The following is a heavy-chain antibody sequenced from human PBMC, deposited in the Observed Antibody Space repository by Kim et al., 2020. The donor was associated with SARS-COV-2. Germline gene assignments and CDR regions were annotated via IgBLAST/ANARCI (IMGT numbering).Heavy chain of an antibody. CDR3: ARDCSSTSCSDAFDI. V-gene: IGHV3-53*01. D-gene: IGHD2-2*01. J-gene: IGHJ3*02. Sequence: DSVKGRFTNSRDNSKNTLYLQMNSLRAEDTAVYYCARDCSSTSCSDAFDIWGQGTMVTVSS.